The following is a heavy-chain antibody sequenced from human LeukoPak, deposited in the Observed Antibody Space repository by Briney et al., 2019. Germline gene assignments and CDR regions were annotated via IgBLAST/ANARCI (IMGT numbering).Heavy chain of an antibody. CDR3: KNGQSGLSSDP. CDR1: GGSLNGHY. D-gene: IGHD3-3*01. Sequence: SETLSLTCAVYGGSLNGHYWSWIRQSPGKGLEWIGEGSDIGGTKFNPSLKSRVSISADTSKNQFSLKLTSMTAADTAVYYAKNGQSGLSSDPWGQGTLVTVSS. J-gene: IGHJ5*02. CDR2: GSDIGGT. V-gene: IGHV4-34*01.